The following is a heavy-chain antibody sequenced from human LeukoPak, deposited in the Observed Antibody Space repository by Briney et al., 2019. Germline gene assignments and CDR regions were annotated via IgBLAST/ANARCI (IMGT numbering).Heavy chain of an antibody. Sequence: GAPLHISCKASGSIFTSLWISWVRPLPGKGLEWMERIDPSDSCTNYCPSLQGHVSISGDKSISTAYLQWSSLKAADTAMYYLARQRSKKGYSWCIDYWGQGTLVTVSS. CDR1: GSIFTSLW. CDR3: ARQRSKKGYSWCIDY. J-gene: IGHJ4*02. CDR2: IDPSDSCT. D-gene: IGHD5-18*01. V-gene: IGHV5-10-1*01.